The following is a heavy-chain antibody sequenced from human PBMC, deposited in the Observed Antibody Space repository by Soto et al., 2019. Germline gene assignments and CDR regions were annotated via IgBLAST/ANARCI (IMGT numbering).Heavy chain of an antibody. CDR1: GGSFSGYY. Sequence: SETLSLTCAVYGGSFSGYYWSWIRQPPGKGLEWIGEINHSGSTNYNPSLKGRVTISVDTSKNQFSLKLSSVTAADTAVYYCARGQGYYYYGMDVWGQGTTVTVSS. V-gene: IGHV4-34*01. CDR3: ARGQGYYYYGMDV. CDR2: INHSGST. J-gene: IGHJ6*02.